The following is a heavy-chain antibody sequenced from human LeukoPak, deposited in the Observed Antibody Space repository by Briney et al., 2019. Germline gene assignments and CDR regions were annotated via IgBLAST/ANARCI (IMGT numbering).Heavy chain of an antibody. J-gene: IGHJ4*02. CDR2: IYHSGST. CDR3: ARQDRTYYSESSSLYFDY. Sequence: SETLTLTCAVSGYSISSGYYWGWIRQPPGKGLEWIGSIYHSGSTYYSPSLKSRVTISVDTSKNQFSLKLRSVTAADTAVYYCARQDRTYYSESSSLYFDYWGQGTLVTVSS. CDR1: GYSISSGYY. D-gene: IGHD3-22*01. V-gene: IGHV4-38-2*01.